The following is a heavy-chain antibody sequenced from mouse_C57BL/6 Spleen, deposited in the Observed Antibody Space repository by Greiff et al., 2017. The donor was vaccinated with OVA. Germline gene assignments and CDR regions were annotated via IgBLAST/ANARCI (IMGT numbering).Heavy chain of an antibody. V-gene: IGHV6-3*01. J-gene: IGHJ2*01. CDR3: TASYYSNYVDY. CDR1: GFTFSNYW. CDR2: IRLKSDNYAT. D-gene: IGHD2-5*01. Sequence: EVKLVESGGGLVQPGGSMKLSCVASGFTFSNYWMNWVRQSPEKGLEWVAQIRLKSDNYATHYAESVKGRFTISRDDSKSSVYLQMNNLRAEDTGIYYCTASYYSNYVDYWGQGTTLTVSS.